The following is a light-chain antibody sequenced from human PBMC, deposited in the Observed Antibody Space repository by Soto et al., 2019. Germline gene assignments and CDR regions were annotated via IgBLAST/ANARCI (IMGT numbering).Light chain of an antibody. CDR1: QSIGKY. CDR3: QQRFSWPLT. V-gene: IGKV3-11*01. CDR2: DAF. J-gene: IGKJ4*02. Sequence: EIVLTQSPATLSLSPGERATLSCRASQSIGKYLGWYQQTPGQVPRLLIYDAFDRATGTPARFSGSGSETDVTHTISSLEPKDFAVYHCQQRFSWPLTFGGGTKVEIK.